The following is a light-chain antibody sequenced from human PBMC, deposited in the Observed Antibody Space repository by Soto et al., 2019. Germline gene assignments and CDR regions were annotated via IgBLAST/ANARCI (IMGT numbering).Light chain of an antibody. J-gene: IGLJ2*01. Sequence: QSALTQPRSLSGSPGRSVTISCTGTSSDVGGYNFVSWYQQHPGTAPKLMIYDVTKRPSGVPDRFSGSKSGNTASLTISGLQAEDEAEYYCCSYAGIPVVFGGGTKLTVL. CDR2: DVT. CDR3: CSYAGIPVV. V-gene: IGLV2-11*01. CDR1: SSDVGGYNF.